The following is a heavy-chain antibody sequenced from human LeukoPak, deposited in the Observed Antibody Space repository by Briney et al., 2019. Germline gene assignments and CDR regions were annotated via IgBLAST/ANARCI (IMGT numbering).Heavy chain of an antibody. D-gene: IGHD3-10*01. CDR3: AKDLRVLVLLWFGQRPDNWFDP. CDR2: ISGSGGST. J-gene: IGHJ5*02. Sequence: GGSLRLSCAASGFTFSSYAMSWVRQAPGKGLEWVSAISGSGGSTYYADSVKGRFTISRDNSKNTLYLQMNSLRAEDTAVYYCAKDLRVLVLLWFGQRPDNWFDPWGQGTLVTVSS. CDR1: GFTFSSYA. V-gene: IGHV3-23*01.